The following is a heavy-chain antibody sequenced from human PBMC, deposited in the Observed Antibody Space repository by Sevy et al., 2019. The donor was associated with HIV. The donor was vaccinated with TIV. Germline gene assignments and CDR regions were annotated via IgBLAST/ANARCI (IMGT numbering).Heavy chain of an antibody. CDR2: FDPEDGET. J-gene: IGHJ4*02. CDR1: GYTLTELS. D-gene: IGHD3-3*01. Sequence: ASVKVSCKVSGYTLTELSMHWVRQAPGKGLEWMGGFDPEDGETIYAQKFQGRVTMTEDTSTDTAYMELSSLRSEDTAVYYCATYRRYDFWSGPGGITSPWSRSYYFDYWGQGTLVTVSS. V-gene: IGHV1-24*01. CDR3: ATYRRYDFWSGPGGITSPWSRSYYFDY.